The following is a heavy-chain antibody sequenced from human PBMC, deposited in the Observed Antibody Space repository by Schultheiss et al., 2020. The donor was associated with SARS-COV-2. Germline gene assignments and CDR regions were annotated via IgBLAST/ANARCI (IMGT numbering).Heavy chain of an antibody. V-gene: IGHV4-59*08. CDR3: ARLHYHYGMDV. CDR1: GDSISSYY. Sequence: SETLSLTCTVSGDSISSYYWSWIRQPPGKGLEWIGEINHSGSTNYNPSLKSRVIMSLDTSKNQFSLMLSSLTAADTAVYYCARLHYHYGMDVWGQGTTVTVSS. CDR2: INHSGST. J-gene: IGHJ6*02.